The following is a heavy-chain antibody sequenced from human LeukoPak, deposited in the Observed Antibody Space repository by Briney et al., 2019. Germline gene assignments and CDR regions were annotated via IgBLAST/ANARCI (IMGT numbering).Heavy chain of an antibody. V-gene: IGHV6-1*01. CDR2: TRYRSTWNT. Sequence: SQTLSLTCAISGDSGSSKSVSWNWVRQSPSRGLEYLGRTRYRSTWNTFYSLSVQGRITINADTSRNQVSLRLISVTPEDTALYYCVRDFNWAFDYWGQGTLVTVSS. CDR1: GDSGSSKSVS. D-gene: IGHD7-27*01. J-gene: IGHJ4*02. CDR3: VRDFNWAFDY.